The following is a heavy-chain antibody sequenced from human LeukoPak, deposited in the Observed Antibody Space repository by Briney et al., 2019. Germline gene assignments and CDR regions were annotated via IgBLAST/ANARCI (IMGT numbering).Heavy chain of an antibody. CDR2: ISSNSSTI. D-gene: IGHD3-9*01. Sequence: GGSLRLSCAASGFIFNTYSMNWVRQAPGKGLEWVSYISSNSSTIYYADSVKGRFTISRDNAKNSLYLQMNSVRAEDTAVYYCVRLPPFYRLPDFLQNYYYYMDVWGKGTTVTVSS. V-gene: IGHV3-48*04. J-gene: IGHJ6*03. CDR1: GFIFNTYS. CDR3: VRLPPFYRLPDFLQNYYYYMDV.